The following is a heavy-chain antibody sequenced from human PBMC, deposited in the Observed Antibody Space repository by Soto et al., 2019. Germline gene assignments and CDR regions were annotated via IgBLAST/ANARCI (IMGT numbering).Heavy chain of an antibody. V-gene: IGHV3-11*01. J-gene: IGHJ6*02. CDR2: ISSSGSTI. CDR1: GFTFSDYY. Sequence: GGSLRLSCAASGFTFSDYYMSWIRQAPGKGLEWVSYISSSGSTIYYADSVKGRFTISRDNAKNSLYLQMNSLRAEDTAVYYCARNSRIVTPYGMDVWGQGTTVTVSS. D-gene: IGHD3-16*02. CDR3: ARNSRIVTPYGMDV.